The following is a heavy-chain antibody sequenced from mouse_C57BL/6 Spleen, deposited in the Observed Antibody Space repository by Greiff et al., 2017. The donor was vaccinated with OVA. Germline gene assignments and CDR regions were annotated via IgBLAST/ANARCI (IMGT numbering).Heavy chain of an antibody. CDR2: IWRGGSK. CDR1: GFSFTSYG. J-gene: IGHJ4*01. D-gene: IGHD1-1*01. V-gene: IGHV2-5*01. CDR3: AKTVGAYAMDY. Sequence: VQLVESGPGLVQPSQSLSITCTVSGFSFTSYGVHWVRQSPGKGLEWLGVIWRGGSKDYYAAFMSRLSITKDNSKSQVFFKMNSLQADDTAIYYCAKTVGAYAMDYWGQGTSVTVSS.